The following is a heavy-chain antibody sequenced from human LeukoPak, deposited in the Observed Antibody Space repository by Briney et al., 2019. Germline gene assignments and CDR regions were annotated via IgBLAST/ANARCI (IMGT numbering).Heavy chain of an antibody. CDR2: TSNDGSKT. CDR3: AKEAEIRRNFFYMDV. J-gene: IGHJ6*03. V-gene: IGHV3-30*16. Sequence: GGSLRLSCVGYGFMFSSYGVFWVRQSPGKGLEWVAATSNDGSKTHYADSVQGRFTISRDNSKNTLYLQMDSLRPEDTAVYYCAKEAEIRRNFFYMDVWGRGTTVTVSS. D-gene: IGHD3-16*01. CDR1: GFMFSSYG.